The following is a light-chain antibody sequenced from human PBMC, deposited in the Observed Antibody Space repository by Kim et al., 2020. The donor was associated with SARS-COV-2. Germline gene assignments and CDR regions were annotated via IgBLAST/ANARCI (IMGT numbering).Light chain of an antibody. CDR3: QKSDTTPYS. V-gene: IGKV1-39*01. Sequence: DVQMTQSPSSLSASVGDRVTITCRASQSISTFLNWYQEKPGTAPTLLIYSASNLQSGVPSRFSGSGSGTDFTLTISTLQPDDFATYYCQKSDTTPYSLGQGPRLEI. J-gene: IGKJ2*01. CDR1: QSISTF. CDR2: SAS.